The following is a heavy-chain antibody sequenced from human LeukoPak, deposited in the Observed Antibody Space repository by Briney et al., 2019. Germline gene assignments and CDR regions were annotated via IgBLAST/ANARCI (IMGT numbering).Heavy chain of an antibody. CDR1: GFTFSSYA. CDR2: ISGSGGST. J-gene: IGHJ4*02. CDR3: AKDPRVTMIVVVHKPYFDY. V-gene: IGHV3-23*01. D-gene: IGHD3-22*01. Sequence: PGGSLRLSCAASGFTFSSYAMSWVRLAPGKGLEWVSAISGSGGSTYYADSVEGRFTISRDNSKNTLYLQMNSLRAEDTAVYYCAKDPRVTMIVVVHKPYFDYWGQGTLVTVSS.